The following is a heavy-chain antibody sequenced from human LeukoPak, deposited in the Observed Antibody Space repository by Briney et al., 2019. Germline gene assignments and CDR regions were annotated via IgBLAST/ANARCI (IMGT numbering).Heavy chain of an antibody. CDR3: ARQGANYDILTGYSARDAFDI. D-gene: IGHD3-9*01. J-gene: IGHJ3*02. Sequence: SETLSLTCTASGGSISSSSYYWGWIRQPPGKGLEWIGSIYYSGSTYYNPSLKSRVTISVDTSKNQFSLKLSSVTAADTAVYYCARQGANYDILTGYSARDAFDIWGQGTMVTVSS. CDR2: IYYSGST. V-gene: IGHV4-39*01. CDR1: GGSISSSSYY.